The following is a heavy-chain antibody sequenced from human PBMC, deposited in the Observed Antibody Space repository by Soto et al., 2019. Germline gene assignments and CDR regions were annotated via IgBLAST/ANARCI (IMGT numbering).Heavy chain of an antibody. CDR1: GYSLTNYW. J-gene: IGHJ4*02. Sequence: PGESLKISCKGSGYSLTNYWIAWVRQMPGKGLELMGIIWPGDSDTRYRPSFQGQVTISVDKSLSTAYLQWSSLKASDTAMYYCARLIVGATPPFDYWGQGTMVTVSS. V-gene: IGHV5-51*01. D-gene: IGHD1-26*01. CDR2: IWPGDSDT. CDR3: ARLIVGATPPFDY.